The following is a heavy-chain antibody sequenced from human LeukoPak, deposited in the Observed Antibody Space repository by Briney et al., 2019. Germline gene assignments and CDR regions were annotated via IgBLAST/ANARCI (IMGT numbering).Heavy chain of an antibody. D-gene: IGHD4-17*01. V-gene: IGHV3-53*01. J-gene: IGHJ4*02. CDR2: IYSSGMT. CDR1: GFTVSSNY. Sequence: GGSLRLSCAASGFTVSSNYMSWVRQAPGKGPEWVSVIYSSGMTYYADSVKGRFTISRDNSKNTLYLHMNSLRAEDTAVYYCARDLYGVSHDYWGQGTLVTVSS. CDR3: ARDLYGVSHDY.